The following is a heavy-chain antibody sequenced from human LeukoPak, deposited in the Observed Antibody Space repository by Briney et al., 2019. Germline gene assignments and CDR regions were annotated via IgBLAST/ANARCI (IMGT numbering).Heavy chain of an antibody. J-gene: IGHJ4*02. CDR1: GFTFSSYG. CDR2: IWYDGSNK. D-gene: IGHD6-19*01. V-gene: IGHV3-33*06. Sequence: PGRSLRLSCAASGFTFSSYGMHWVRQAPGKGLEWVAVIWYDGSNKYYADSVKGRFTIPRDNSKNTLYLQMNSLRAEDTAVYYCAKDLFGLSSGWYFGYEWGQGTLVTVSS. CDR3: AKDLFGLSSGWYFGYE.